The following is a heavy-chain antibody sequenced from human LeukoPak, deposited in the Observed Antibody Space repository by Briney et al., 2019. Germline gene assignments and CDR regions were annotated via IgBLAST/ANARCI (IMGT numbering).Heavy chain of an antibody. CDR3: AKGSKTVLFTRDHYMDV. V-gene: IGHV3-30*02. J-gene: IGHJ6*03. CDR1: GFTFSSYG. D-gene: IGHD2/OR15-2a*01. Sequence: GGSLRLSCAASGFTFSSYGMHWVRQAPGKGLEWVAFIRYDGSNKYYADSVKGRFTISRDNSKNTLYLQMNSLRAEDTAVYYCAKGSKTVLFTRDHYMDVWGKGTTVTISS. CDR2: IRYDGSNK.